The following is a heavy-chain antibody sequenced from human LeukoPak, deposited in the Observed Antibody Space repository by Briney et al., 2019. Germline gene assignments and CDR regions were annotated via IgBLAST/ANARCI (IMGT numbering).Heavy chain of an antibody. D-gene: IGHD3-22*01. CDR2: ISDSGGST. CDR3: ARPSGYDSSGYSYYFDY. V-gene: IGHV3-23*01. CDR1: GFTFSSYA. J-gene: IGHJ4*02. Sequence: GGSLRLSCATSGFTFSSYAMSWVRQAPEKGLEWVSSISDSGGSTYHADSVKGRFTISRDNSKNTLYLQMNSLRAEDTAVYYCARPSGYDSSGYSYYFDYWGQGTLVTVSS.